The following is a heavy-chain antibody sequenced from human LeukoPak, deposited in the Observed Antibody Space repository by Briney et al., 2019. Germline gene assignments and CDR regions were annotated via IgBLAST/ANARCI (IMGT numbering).Heavy chain of an antibody. J-gene: IGHJ6*02. D-gene: IGHD2-21*01. Sequence: ASVKVSCKASGYTFTGYYMHWVRQAPGQGLEWMGWINPNSGGTNYAQKFQGRVTMTGDTSISTAYMELSRLRSDDTAVYYCGRSDYYYYGMDVWGQGTTVTVSS. CDR1: GYTFTGYY. CDR2: INPNSGGT. V-gene: IGHV1-2*02. CDR3: GRSDYYYYGMDV.